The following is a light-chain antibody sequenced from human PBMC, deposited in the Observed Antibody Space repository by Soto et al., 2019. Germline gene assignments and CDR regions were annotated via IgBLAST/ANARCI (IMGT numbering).Light chain of an antibody. CDR1: QGISSW. CDR3: QHSYGTPRT. J-gene: IGKJ1*01. V-gene: IGKV1-12*01. Sequence: DIQMTQSPSSVSASVGDRVTITCRATQGISSWLAWYQQKPGKAPKLLIYAASSLQSGVPSRFSGSGSGTDFTLTINNLQPEDFATYYCQHSYGTPRTFGQGTKVEIK. CDR2: AAS.